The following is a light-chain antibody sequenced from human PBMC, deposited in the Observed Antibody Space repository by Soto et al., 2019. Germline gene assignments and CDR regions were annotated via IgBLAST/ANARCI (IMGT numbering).Light chain of an antibody. CDR1: QGISTY. V-gene: IGKV1-39*01. J-gene: IGKJ1*01. Sequence: DIQMTQSPSSLSASVGDRVTITCRASQGISTYLNWYQQKPGKAPKLLIYAASSLQSGVPSRCSGSGSGTDFTLTISSLQPEDFATYYCQQSYSLRTFGQGTKVEIK. CDR3: QQSYSLRT. CDR2: AAS.